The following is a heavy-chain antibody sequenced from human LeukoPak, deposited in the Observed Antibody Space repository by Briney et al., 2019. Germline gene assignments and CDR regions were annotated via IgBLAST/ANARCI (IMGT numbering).Heavy chain of an antibody. V-gene: IGHV4-39*07. Sequence: PSETLSLTCTVSGGSISSSSYYWGWLRQPPGKGLEWIGEVNHSGSTNYNPSLKSRVTISVDTSKNQFSLKLSSVTAADTAVYYCARDDYGLGYAFGIWGQGTMVTVSS. D-gene: IGHD4-17*01. J-gene: IGHJ3*02. CDR2: VNHSGST. CDR1: GGSISSSSYY. CDR3: ARDDYGLGYAFGI.